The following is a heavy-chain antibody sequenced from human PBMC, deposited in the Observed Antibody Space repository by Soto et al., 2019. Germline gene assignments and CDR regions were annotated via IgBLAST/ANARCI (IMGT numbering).Heavy chain of an antibody. J-gene: IGHJ4*02. D-gene: IGHD3-9*01. V-gene: IGHV3-23*01. CDR2: LDSGGVCA. CDR3: AKGLTGYYNPPHYFDY. Sequence: EGTLRLSCAASGFSVRRYAMSWVRQAPGKGLEWVSSLDSGGVCAYHADPVKGRCTISRDNFKNMLYLQMDSLGAEDTAIYYCAKGLTGYYNPPHYFDYWGPGTLVTV. CDR1: GFSVRRYA.